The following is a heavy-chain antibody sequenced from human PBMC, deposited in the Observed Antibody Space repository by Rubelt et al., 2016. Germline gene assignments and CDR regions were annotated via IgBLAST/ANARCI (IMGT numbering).Heavy chain of an antibody. CDR1: GFTFSSYA. Sequence: RLSCAASGFTFSSYAMSWVRQAPGKGLEWVSAISGSGGSTYYADSVKGRLTISRDNSKNTLYLQMNSLRAEDTAVYYCAKEVQASDYDILTGHNDYFDYWGQGTRVTVSS. CDR2: ISGSGGST. CDR3: AKEVQASDYDILTGHNDYFDY. V-gene: IGHV3-23*01. J-gene: IGHJ4*02. D-gene: IGHD3-9*01.